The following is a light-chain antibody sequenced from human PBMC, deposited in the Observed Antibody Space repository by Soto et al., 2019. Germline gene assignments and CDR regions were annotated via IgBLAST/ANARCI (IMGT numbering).Light chain of an antibody. J-gene: IGLJ1*01. Sequence: QAVVTQPPSVSAAPGQTVTISCSGSSSNIGNNYVSWYQQLPGTAPKLLIYDNNKRPSGIPDRFSGSKSGTSATLGITGLQTGDEADYYCGTWDSSLSACYVFGTGTKLTVL. CDR1: SSNIGNNY. CDR3: GTWDSSLSACYV. V-gene: IGLV1-51*01. CDR2: DNN.